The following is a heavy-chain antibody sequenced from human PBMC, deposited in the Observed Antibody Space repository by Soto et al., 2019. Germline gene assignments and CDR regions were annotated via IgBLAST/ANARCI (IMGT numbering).Heavy chain of an antibody. V-gene: IGHV3-74*01. CDR2: IDSDGTST. Sequence: EVQLVESGGGLVQPGGSLRLSCAGSGFTFSSYWMHWVRQVPGKGLLWVSRIDSDGTSTNYADSVKGRFTIARDNAKNTLYLQMNSLRAEDTGVYYCPRVGGYNWFDTWGQGTLVTVSS. CDR3: PRVGGYNWFDT. J-gene: IGHJ5*02. CDR1: GFTFSSYW.